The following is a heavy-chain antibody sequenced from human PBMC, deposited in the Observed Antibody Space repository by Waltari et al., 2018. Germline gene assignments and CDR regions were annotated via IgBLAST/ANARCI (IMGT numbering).Heavy chain of an antibody. V-gene: IGHV1-46*03. J-gene: IGHJ6*02. CDR2: INPSDGGT. CDR3: TRDKVDYYNGMDV. D-gene: IGHD2-2*01. CDR1: GDPFGSYF. Sequence: QVQLVQSGAEVKKPGASVKVSCRTSGDPFGSYFIFWVRQAPGQGLEWLGIINPSDGGTNYPQKFQDRVTMTRDTATSTVYMELRSLRSEDTAVYYCTRDKVDYYNGMDVWGQGTTVTVSS.